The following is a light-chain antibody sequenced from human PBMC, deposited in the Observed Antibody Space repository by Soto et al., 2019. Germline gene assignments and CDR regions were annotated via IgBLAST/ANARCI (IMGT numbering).Light chain of an antibody. V-gene: IGLV2-23*02. CDR3: CSYGQSNIWV. J-gene: IGLJ3*02. CDR1: SGDVGSYNL. Sequence: QSALTQPASVSGSPGQSITISCTGMSGDVGSYNLVSWYQQYPGVAPKLIIYEVNKRPSGVSNRFSGSKSGNTASLTISGLQAEDEASYHCCSYGQSNIWVFGGGTKVTVL. CDR2: EVN.